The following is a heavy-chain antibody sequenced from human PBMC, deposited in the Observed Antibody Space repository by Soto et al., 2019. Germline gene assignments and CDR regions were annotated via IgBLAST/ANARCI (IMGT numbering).Heavy chain of an antibody. V-gene: IGHV1-2*02. CDR1: GYTFTGYY. Sequence: ASVKVSCKASGYTFTGYYMHWVRQAPGQGLEWMGWINPNSGGTNYAQKFQGRVTMTRDTSISTAYMELSRLRSDDTAVYYCARETALAGGAFDIWGQGTMVTVSS. D-gene: IGHD3-10*01. J-gene: IGHJ3*02. CDR2: INPNSGGT. CDR3: ARETALAGGAFDI.